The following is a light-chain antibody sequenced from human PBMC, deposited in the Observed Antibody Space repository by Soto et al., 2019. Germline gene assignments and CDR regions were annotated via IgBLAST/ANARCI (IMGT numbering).Light chain of an antibody. Sequence: DIQLTQSPSFLSASVGDRVTITCRASQGISSYLAWYQQSPGKAPKLLIYAASTLQSGVPSRFSGSGSGTEFTLTISSLQPEDVATYYCQQFKDDTITFGQGTRRDIK. J-gene: IGKJ5*01. V-gene: IGKV1-9*01. CDR1: QGISSY. CDR3: QQFKDDTIT. CDR2: AAS.